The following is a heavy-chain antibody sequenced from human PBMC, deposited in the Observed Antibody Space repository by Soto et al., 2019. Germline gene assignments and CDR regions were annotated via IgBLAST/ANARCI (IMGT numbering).Heavy chain of an antibody. CDR2: ISSSSNTI. D-gene: IGHD3-10*01. CDR1: GFSFTSYS. Sequence: EVQLVESGGGLVQPGGSLRLSCAASGFSFTSYSLNWVRQAPGKGLEWLSSISSSSNTIYYADSVRGRFTVSRDNAKNSLYLQMNSLRAEDTAVYYCGRVPYWGQGTLVTVSS. CDR3: GRVPY. J-gene: IGHJ4*02. V-gene: IGHV3-48*01.